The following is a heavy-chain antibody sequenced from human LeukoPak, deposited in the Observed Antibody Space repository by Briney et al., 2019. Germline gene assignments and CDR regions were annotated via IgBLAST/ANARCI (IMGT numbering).Heavy chain of an antibody. D-gene: IGHD3-22*01. V-gene: IGHV4-30-4*08. CDR2: IYYSGST. CDR1: GGSISSGDYY. J-gene: IGHJ4*02. Sequence: TSETLSLTCTVSGGSISSGDYYWSWIRQPPGKGLEWIGYIYYSGSTYYNPSLTSRVTISVDTSKNQFSLKLSRVTAADTAVYYCFSGLTYYYDSSRFDYWGQGTLVTVTS. CDR3: FSGLTYYYDSSRFDY.